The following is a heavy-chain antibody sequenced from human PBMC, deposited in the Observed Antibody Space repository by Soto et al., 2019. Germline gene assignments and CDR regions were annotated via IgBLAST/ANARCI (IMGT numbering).Heavy chain of an antibody. CDR1: GYTFTSYG. J-gene: IGHJ4*02. Sequence: ASVKVSCKASGYTFTSYGISWVRQAPGQGLEWMGWISAYNGKTNYAQKLQGRFTMTTDTSPRTAYMELRSLGSDDPSVYYCARAEDIVVVVAVQLDYWGQGTLVTVSS. D-gene: IGHD2-15*01. CDR3: ARAEDIVVVVAVQLDY. V-gene: IGHV1-18*01. CDR2: ISAYNGKT.